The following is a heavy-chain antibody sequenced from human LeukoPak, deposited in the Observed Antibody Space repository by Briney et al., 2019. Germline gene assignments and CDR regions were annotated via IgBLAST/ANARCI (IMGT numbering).Heavy chain of an antibody. CDR2: INHSGST. J-gene: IGHJ4*02. CDR3: ARGRDGYNWGYFDY. V-gene: IGHV4-34*01. D-gene: IGHD5-24*01. Sequence: EINHSGSTNYNPSLKSRVTISVDTSKNQFSLKLSSVTAADTAVYYCARGRDGYNWGYFDYWGQGTLVTVSS.